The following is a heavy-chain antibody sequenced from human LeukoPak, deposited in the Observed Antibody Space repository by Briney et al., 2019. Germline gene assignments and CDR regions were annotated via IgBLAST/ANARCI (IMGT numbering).Heavy chain of an antibody. V-gene: IGHV1-8*02. D-gene: IGHD1-26*01. CDR2: MNPNSGNT. CDR3: ARDGYSGSYGDWFDP. Sequence: ASVKVSCRTSGYTFPSYGLNWVRQATGQGLEWMGWMNPNSGNTGYAQKFQGRVTMTRNTSISTAYMELSRLRSDDTAVYYCARDGYSGSYGDWFDPWGQGTLVTVSS. CDR1: GYTFPSYG. J-gene: IGHJ5*02.